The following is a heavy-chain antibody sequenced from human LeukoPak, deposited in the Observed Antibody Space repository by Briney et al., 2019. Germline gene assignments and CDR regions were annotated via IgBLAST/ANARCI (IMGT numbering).Heavy chain of an antibody. CDR3: ARGQKYRNGYTVTELGSGYFDY. CDR2: VNDSGGT. J-gene: IGHJ4*02. CDR1: IDSFTNYY. Sequence: SETLSLTCAVYIDSFTNYYWNWIRQTPGKGLEWIGEVNDSGGTNINPSLRSRVILSVDTSKNQFSLTLSSVTAADTAVYYCARGQKYRNGYTVTELGSGYFDYWGQGTLVTVSS. V-gene: IGHV4-34*01. D-gene: IGHD5-18*01.